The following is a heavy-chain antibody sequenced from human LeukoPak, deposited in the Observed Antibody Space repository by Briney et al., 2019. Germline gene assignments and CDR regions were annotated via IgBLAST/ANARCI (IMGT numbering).Heavy chain of an antibody. CDR1: GFTFSSYE. Sequence: GGSLRLSCAASGFTFSSYEMNWVRQAPGKGLEWVSYISSSGSIIYYADSVKGRFTISRDNAINSLYLQMNSLRADDTAVYYCVRDSSGWYGEYFQHWGQGTLVTVSS. J-gene: IGHJ1*01. CDR3: VRDSSGWYGEYFQH. V-gene: IGHV3-48*03. D-gene: IGHD6-19*01. CDR2: ISSSGSII.